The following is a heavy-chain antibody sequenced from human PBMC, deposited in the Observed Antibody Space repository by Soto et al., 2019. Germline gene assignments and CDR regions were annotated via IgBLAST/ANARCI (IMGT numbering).Heavy chain of an antibody. Sequence: SETLSLTCAVSGGSISSGGYSWSWIRQPPGKGLEWIGYIYHSGSTYYNPSLKSRVTISVDRSKNQFSLKLSSVTAADTAVYYCERGTAYYGMDVWGQGTTVTVSS. CDR2: IYHSGST. V-gene: IGHV4-30-2*01. CDR3: ERGTAYYGMDV. CDR1: GGSISSGGYS. J-gene: IGHJ6*02. D-gene: IGHD1-1*01.